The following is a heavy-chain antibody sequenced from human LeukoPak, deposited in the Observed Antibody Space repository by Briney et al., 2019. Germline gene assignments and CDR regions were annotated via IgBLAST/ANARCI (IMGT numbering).Heavy chain of an antibody. D-gene: IGHD6-19*01. J-gene: IGHJ4*02. V-gene: IGHV1-2*06. CDR3: AIVRTVAGTRSYFDY. Sequence: ASVKVSCKASGYTFTGYYMHWVRQAPGQGLEWMGRINPNSGGTIYAQKFQGRVTMTEDTSTDTAYMELSSLRSEDTAVYYCAIVRTVAGTRSYFDYWGQGTLVTVSS. CDR1: GYTFTGYY. CDR2: INPNSGGT.